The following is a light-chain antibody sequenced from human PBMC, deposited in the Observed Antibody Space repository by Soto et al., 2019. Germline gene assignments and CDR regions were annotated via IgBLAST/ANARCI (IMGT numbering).Light chain of an antibody. V-gene: IGKV1-5*03. CDR1: QSISSW. CDR2: KAS. Sequence: DIQMTQSPSTLSASVGDRVTITCRASQSISSWLAWYQQKPGKAPKLLIYKASSLESGVPSRFSGSGSGTEFTLTISSLQPDDFATYYCRQYNSYWTFGQGTTVDIK. J-gene: IGKJ1*01. CDR3: RQYNSYWT.